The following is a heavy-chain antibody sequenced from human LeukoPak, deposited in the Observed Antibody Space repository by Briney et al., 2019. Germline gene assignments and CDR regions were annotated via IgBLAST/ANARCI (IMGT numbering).Heavy chain of an antibody. J-gene: IGHJ6*02. CDR1: GGSISSYY. CDR2: IYYSGST. V-gene: IGHV4-59*01. D-gene: IGHD4-17*01. CDR3: ARDRRTTVTSQYYYYYGMDI. Sequence: SETLSLTCTVSGGSISSYYWSWIRQPPGKGLEWIGYIYYSGSTNYNPSLKSRVTISVDTSKNQFSLKLSSVTAADTAVYYCARDRRTTVTSQYYYYYGMDIWGQGTTVTVSS.